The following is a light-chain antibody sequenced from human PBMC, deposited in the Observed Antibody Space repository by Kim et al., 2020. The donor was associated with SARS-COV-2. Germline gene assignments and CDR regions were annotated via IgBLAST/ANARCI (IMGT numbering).Light chain of an antibody. J-gene: IGKJ1*01. V-gene: IGKV1D-16*01. CDR1: QGISSW. Sequence: DIQVTQSPSSVSASVGDRVTITCRASQGISSWLAWYQHKPEKAPQCLIYAASSLQRGVPSRFSGSGSGTDFTLTISSLQPEDFATYLCQQYDRHPRTFGQGTKGEI. CDR2: AAS. CDR3: QQYDRHPRT.